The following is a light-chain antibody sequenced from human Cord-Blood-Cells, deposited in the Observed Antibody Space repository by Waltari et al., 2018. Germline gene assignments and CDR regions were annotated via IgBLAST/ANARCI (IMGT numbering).Light chain of an antibody. V-gene: IGKV3-15*01. CDR1: ESVSSN. Sequence: EIVMTQSPATLSVSPGERATLPCRASESVSSNLAWYHQKPGQAPRLLIYGPSTRATGIPARFSGSGSGTEFTLTISILQSEDFAVYYCQQYNNWPPWTFGQGP. CDR2: GPS. J-gene: IGKJ1*01. CDR3: QQYNNWPPWT.